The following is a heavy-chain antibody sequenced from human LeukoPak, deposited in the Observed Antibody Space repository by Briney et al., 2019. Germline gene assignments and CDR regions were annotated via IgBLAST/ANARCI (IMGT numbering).Heavy chain of an antibody. J-gene: IGHJ4*02. CDR2: INPSGGST. Sequence: GASVKVSCKASGYTFTGYYMHWVRQAPGQGLEWMGLINPSGGSTVYAQKFQGTVTMTRHTSTSTVYLELSSLRSEDTAVYYCARDTSSAYYFDYWGQGTLVTVSS. CDR1: GYTFTGYY. CDR3: ARDTSSAYYFDY. D-gene: IGHD6-13*01. V-gene: IGHV1-46*01.